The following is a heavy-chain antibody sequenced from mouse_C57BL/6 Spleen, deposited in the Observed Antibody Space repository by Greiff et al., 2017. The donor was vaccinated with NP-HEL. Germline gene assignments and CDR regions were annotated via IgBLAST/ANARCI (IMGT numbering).Heavy chain of an antibody. Sequence: EVKLMESGGGLVQPGGSMKLSCVASGFTFSNYWMNWVRQSPEKGLEWVAQIRLKSDNYATHYAESVKGRFTISRDDSKSSVYLQMNNLRAEDTGIYYCTAGSSYGAMDYWGQGTSVTVSS. CDR1: GFTFSNYW. J-gene: IGHJ4*01. CDR3: TAGSSYGAMDY. V-gene: IGHV6-3*01. CDR2: IRLKSDNYAT. D-gene: IGHD1-1*01.